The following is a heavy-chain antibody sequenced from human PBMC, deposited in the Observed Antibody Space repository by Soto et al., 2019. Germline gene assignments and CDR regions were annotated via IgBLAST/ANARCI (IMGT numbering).Heavy chain of an antibody. Sequence: QVQLQESGPGLVEPSQTLSLTCNVSGDSISSGGYHWSWIRQHPGKGLEWIVYIYYSGDTYYNPAVKSRVAISVHTSKKQFSLNLSSATAADTAVYYCARLAYSSRGGQGFDYWGQGVLVTVSS. CDR3: ARLAYSSRGGQGFDY. CDR1: GDSISSGGYH. J-gene: IGHJ4*02. V-gene: IGHV4-31*03. D-gene: IGHD6-13*01. CDR2: IYYSGDT.